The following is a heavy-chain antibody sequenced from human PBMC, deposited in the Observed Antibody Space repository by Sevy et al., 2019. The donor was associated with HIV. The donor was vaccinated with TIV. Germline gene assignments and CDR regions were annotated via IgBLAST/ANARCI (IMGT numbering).Heavy chain of an antibody. Sequence: GGSLRLSCAASGFTFSSYAMNWVRQAPGKGLEWVSGLSGSGGSTNYADSVKGRFTISRDNSKNTLYLQTSSLRAEDTAVYYCAKDRVWELGDAFDIWGQGTMVTVSS. CDR2: LSGSGGST. V-gene: IGHV3-23*01. CDR3: AKDRVWELGDAFDI. CDR1: GFTFSSYA. D-gene: IGHD6-13*01. J-gene: IGHJ3*02.